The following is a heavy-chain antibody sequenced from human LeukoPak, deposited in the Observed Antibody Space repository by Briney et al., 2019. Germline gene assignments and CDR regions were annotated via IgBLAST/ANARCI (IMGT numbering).Heavy chain of an antibody. D-gene: IGHD1-26*01. CDR1: GFTFTSYS. Sequence: GGSLRLSCAASGFTFTSYSMNWVRQAPGKGLEWVSTISGGGDSTYYADSVKGRFTISRDNSKNTLYLQVNSLRAEDTAVYYCAKGGKWDVTPFDYWGQGTLATVSS. CDR3: AKGGKWDVTPFDY. V-gene: IGHV3-23*01. CDR2: ISGGGDST. J-gene: IGHJ4*02.